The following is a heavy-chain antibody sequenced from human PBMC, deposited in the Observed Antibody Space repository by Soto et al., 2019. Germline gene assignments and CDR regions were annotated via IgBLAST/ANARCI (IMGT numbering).Heavy chain of an antibody. V-gene: IGHV4-59*12. D-gene: IGHD2-15*01. CDR2: IYYSGST. J-gene: IGHJ6*02. CDR1: GGSINSYY. Sequence: PSETLSLTCTVSGGSINSYYWSWIRQPPGKGLVWIGYIYYSGSTYYNPSLKSRVTISVDTSKNQFSLKLSSVTAADTAVYYCAREMVVAATPSSYYYYGMDVWGQGTTVTVSS. CDR3: AREMVVAATPSSYYYYGMDV.